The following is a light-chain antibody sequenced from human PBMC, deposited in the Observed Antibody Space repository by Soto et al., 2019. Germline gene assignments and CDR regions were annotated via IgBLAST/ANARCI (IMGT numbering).Light chain of an antibody. Sequence: DIQMTQSPSSLSASVGDRVTITCRASQGISNYLAWYQQKAGKVPKLLIYGAYTLESGVPSRFSGSGSGTDFTITISSLQPEDVATDYCQKYNSAPLAFGPGTKVDIK. CDR1: QGISNY. CDR2: GAY. CDR3: QKYNSAPLA. V-gene: IGKV1-27*01. J-gene: IGKJ3*01.